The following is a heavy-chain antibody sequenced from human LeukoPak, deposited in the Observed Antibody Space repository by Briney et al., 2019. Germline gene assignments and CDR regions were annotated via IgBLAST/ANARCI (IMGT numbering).Heavy chain of an antibody. CDR1: GFSFSSYG. D-gene: IGHD1-26*01. CDR2: IWFDGIYK. V-gene: IGHV3-30*02. J-gene: IGHJ6*03. Sequence: GESLEISCTASGFSFSSYGMHWVRQTPDGGPEWLTYIWFDGIYKYYAKSVKDRFTISRDNSANTVYLHMSSLRPEDTALYYCARTPYSGSSPQYYYLDVWGKGTTVTVSS. CDR3: ARTPYSGSSPQYYYLDV.